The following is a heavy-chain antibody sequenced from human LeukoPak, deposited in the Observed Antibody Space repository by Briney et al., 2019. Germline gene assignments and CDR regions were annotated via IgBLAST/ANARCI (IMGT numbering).Heavy chain of an antibody. Sequence: SETLSLTCTVSGGSINSYYWSWIRQPPGKGLEWIGSIYHSGSTYYNPSLKSRVTISVDTSKNQFSLKLSSVTAADTAVYYCARDARFGELLSDYWGQGTLVTVSS. CDR1: GGSINSYY. CDR2: IYHSGST. CDR3: ARDARFGELLSDY. V-gene: IGHV4-38-2*02. D-gene: IGHD3-10*01. J-gene: IGHJ4*02.